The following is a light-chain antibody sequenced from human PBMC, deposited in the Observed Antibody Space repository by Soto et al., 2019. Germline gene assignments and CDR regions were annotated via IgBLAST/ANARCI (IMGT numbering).Light chain of an antibody. CDR3: QQRTNWGT. CDR2: GAS. Sequence: EIVMTQSPATLSVSPGERATLSCRASQYIGSNLAWYQQKPGQAPRLLIYGASTRATGIPARFSGSGSGTEFTLTISSLEPEDFAVYYCQQRTNWGTFGQGTKVDIK. CDR1: QYIGSN. V-gene: IGKV3-15*01. J-gene: IGKJ1*01.